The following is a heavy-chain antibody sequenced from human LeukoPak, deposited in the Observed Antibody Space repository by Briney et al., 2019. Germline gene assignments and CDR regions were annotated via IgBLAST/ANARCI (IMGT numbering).Heavy chain of an antibody. CDR1: GVTFSSYC. J-gene: IGHJ4*02. Sequence: PWGSLRLSCAASGVTFSSYCMHWVRQAPGKGLEWVAVIWYDGSNKYYPDSVRGGFTTSRDTTKNTLHLQMNSITAETTAVYYCARDFFKYRSSLVIFEYWGQGTLVTV. V-gene: IGHV3-33*01. D-gene: IGHD6-13*01. CDR3: ARDFFKYRSSLVIFEY. CDR2: IWYDGSNK.